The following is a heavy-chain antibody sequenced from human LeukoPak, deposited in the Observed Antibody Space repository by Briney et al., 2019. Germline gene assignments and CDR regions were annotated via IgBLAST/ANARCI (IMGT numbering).Heavy chain of an antibody. Sequence: GGSLRLSCAASGFAYSNFWMSWVRQAPGKGLEWVASINQDGSEKYYGDSMKGRVTISRDNTKNSLTLQMHRLRADDRAVYYCVRGEDFYGNSGQGEYWGQGLLVTVSP. CDR3: VRGEDFYGNSGQGEY. CDR1: GFAYSNFW. D-gene: IGHD5-12*01. J-gene: IGHJ4*02. V-gene: IGHV3-7*01. CDR2: INQDGSEK.